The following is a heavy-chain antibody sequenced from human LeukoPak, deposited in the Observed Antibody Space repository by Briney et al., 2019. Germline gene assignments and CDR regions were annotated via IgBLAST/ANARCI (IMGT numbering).Heavy chain of an antibody. D-gene: IGHD3-16*01. J-gene: IGHJ4*02. CDR3: ATQRGSYLWGTDFDY. CDR2: INPNSGDT. CDR1: GYTFTTYG. V-gene: IGHV1-2*02. Sequence: ASVKVSCKASGYTFTTYGVSWVRQAPGQGLEWVGWINPNSGDTKYAQEFQGRVTITRDTSISTAYMELSRLRSDDTAVYYCATQRGSYLWGTDFDYWGQGTLVTVSS.